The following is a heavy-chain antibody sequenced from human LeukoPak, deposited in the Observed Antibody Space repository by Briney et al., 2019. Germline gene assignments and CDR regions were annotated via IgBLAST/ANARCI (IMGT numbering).Heavy chain of an antibody. CDR1: GFTFDDYA. J-gene: IGHJ4*02. CDR3: ASTIFGVLY. Sequence: GGSLRLSCAASGFTFDDYAMHWIRQAPGKGLEWVSGIHWNSGSLGYADSVKGRFTISRDNSKNTLYLQMNSLRAEDTAVYYCASTIFGVLYWGQGTLVTVSS. CDR2: IHWNSGSL. D-gene: IGHD3-3*01. V-gene: IGHV3-9*01.